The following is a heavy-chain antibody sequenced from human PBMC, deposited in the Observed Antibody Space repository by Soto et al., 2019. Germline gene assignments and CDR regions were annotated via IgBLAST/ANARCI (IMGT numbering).Heavy chain of an antibody. J-gene: IGHJ5*01. CDR3: ARRGSASWRTWFDY. Sequence: XETLSLTCSVSGGSITSTIDYWGWIRQSPGKGLEWIGNIYYDGSTFYNPSLKSRVTISVDTSKRQFSLRVSSVTAADTAVYYCARRGSASWRTWFDYRGQGPLVPVSS. CDR2: IYYDGST. CDR1: GGSITSTIDY. V-gene: IGHV4-39*01. D-gene: IGHD2-2*01.